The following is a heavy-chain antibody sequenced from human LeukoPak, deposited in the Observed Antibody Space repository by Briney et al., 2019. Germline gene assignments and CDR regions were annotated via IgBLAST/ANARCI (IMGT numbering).Heavy chain of an antibody. CDR1: GYKFMSHG. D-gene: IGHD1-20*01. V-gene: IGHV1-18*01. Sequence: SVKVSCKASGYKFMSHGITWVRQAPGQELEWMGWVSGYNGNTYYEWKFQGRLTLTADTFTNTAYMDLRSIVPDDTAVYYCARATKWDDASNIWGQGTLFTVSS. J-gene: IGHJ3*02. CDR2: VSGYNGNT. CDR3: ARATKWDDASNI.